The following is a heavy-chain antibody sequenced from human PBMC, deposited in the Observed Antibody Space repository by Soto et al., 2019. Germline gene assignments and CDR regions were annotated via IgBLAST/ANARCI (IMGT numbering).Heavy chain of an antibody. D-gene: IGHD6-19*01. J-gene: IGHJ6*02. V-gene: IGHV4-39*01. CDR3: ARLFPSGWSSVYYYYGMDV. CDR1: GGSISSSSYY. CDR2: IYYSGST. Sequence: SETLSLICTVSGGSISSSSYYWGWIRQPPGKGLEWIDSIYYSGSTYYNQSLKSRVTISVDTSKNQFSLKLSSVTAADTAVYYCARLFPSGWSSVYYYYGMDVWGQGTTVTVSS.